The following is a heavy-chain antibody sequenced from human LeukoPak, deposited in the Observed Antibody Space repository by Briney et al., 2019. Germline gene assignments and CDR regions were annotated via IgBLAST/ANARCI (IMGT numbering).Heavy chain of an antibody. CDR2: AYHDGWRGVNNK. V-gene: IGHV3-33*01. Sequence: VRXAPGKGLXXXAVAYHDGWRGVNNKYYVDSVKGRFTISRDNSKNTLYLQMSSLRAEDTAVYYCATGSGYYYGHWGQGTLVTVSS. D-gene: IGHD3-22*01. CDR3: ATGSGYYYGH. J-gene: IGHJ4*02.